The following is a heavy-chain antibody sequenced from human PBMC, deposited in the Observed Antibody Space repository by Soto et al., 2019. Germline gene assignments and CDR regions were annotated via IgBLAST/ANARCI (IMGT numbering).Heavy chain of an antibody. CDR3: SFFCQEDDGRRGFRSVSAFLLNRSSDL. D-gene: IGHD3-3*01. J-gene: IGHJ2*01. Sequence: GMVLEWVAVISYAGSNKFYADSVKGRFTISRDNSKNTLYLQMNSLRAEDTAVYYCSFFCQEDDGRRGFRSVSAFLLNRSSDL. V-gene: IGHV3-30-3*01. CDR2: ISYAGSNK.